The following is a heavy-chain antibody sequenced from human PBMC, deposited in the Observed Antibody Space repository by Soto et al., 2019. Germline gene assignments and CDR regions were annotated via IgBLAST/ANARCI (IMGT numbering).Heavy chain of an antibody. CDR3: ARGPDYGDYWFDP. D-gene: IGHD4-17*01. CDR2: INAGNGNT. CDR1: GYTFTSYA. Sequence: ASVKVSCKASGYTFTSYAMHWVRQAPGQRLEWMGWINAGNGNTKYSQKFQGRVTITRDTSASTAYMELSSLRSEDTAVYYCARGPDYGDYWFDPWGQGTLVTVSS. V-gene: IGHV1-3*01. J-gene: IGHJ5*02.